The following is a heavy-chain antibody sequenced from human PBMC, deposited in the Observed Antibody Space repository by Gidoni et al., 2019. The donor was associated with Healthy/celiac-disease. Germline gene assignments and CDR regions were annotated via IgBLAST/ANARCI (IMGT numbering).Heavy chain of an antibody. J-gene: IGHJ6*02. Sequence: QVQLVQSGAEVKKPGASVQVSCKASGYTFTSYYMPWVRQASGQGLEWMGIINPSGGSTSYAQKFQGRVTMTRDTSTSTVYMELSSLRSEDTAVYYCARDPGLALDVWGQGTTVTVSS. CDR1: GYTFTSYY. CDR3: ARDPGLALDV. CDR2: INPSGGST. V-gene: IGHV1-46*01. D-gene: IGHD3-16*01.